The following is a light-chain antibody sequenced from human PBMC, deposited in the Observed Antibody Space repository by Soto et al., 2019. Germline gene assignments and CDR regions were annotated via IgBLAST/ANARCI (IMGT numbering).Light chain of an antibody. V-gene: IGKV3-15*01. CDR1: QSVSSN. Sequence: EIVMTQSPATLSVSPGERATLSCRASQSVSSNLVWYQQKPGQAPRLLIYGASTRATAVPARFSGSGSGTEFTLTITSLQYEDFAVYYCKQYNDLWTFGQGTKVDIK. J-gene: IGKJ1*01. CDR2: GAS. CDR3: KQYNDLWT.